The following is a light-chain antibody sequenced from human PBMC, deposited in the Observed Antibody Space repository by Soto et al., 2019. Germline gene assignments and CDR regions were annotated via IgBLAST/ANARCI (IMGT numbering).Light chain of an antibody. CDR1: QSVSSY. CDR3: QQRSNWPPT. CDR2: DAS. J-gene: IGKJ1*01. V-gene: IGKV3-11*01. Sequence: EIVLTQSPATLSLSPGERATLSCRASQSVSSYLAWYQQKPGQAPRPLIYDASNRATGIPARFSGSGSGTDFTLTISSLEPEDFAVYYCQQRSNWPPTFGQGTKVDI.